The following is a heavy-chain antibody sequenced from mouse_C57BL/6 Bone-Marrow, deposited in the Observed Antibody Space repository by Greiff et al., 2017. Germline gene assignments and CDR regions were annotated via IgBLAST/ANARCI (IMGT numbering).Heavy chain of an antibody. D-gene: IGHD2-4*01. V-gene: IGHV2-9-1*01. CDR1: GFSLTSYA. Sequence: QVQLKQSGPGLVAPSQSLSITCTVSGFSLTSYAISWVRQPPGKGLEWLGVIWTGGGTNYNSALKSRLSISKDNSKSQVFLKMNSLQTDDTARYYCARNSNYYDYDDGAWFAYWGQGTLVTVSA. J-gene: IGHJ3*01. CDR2: IWTGGGT. CDR3: ARNSNYYDYDDGAWFAY.